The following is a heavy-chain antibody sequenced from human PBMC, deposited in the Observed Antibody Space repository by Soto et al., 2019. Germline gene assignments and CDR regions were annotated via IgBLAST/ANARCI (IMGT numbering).Heavy chain of an antibody. CDR3: ARGVYNYGIREYGYNWFDP. J-gene: IGHJ5*02. Sequence: GGSLRLSCAASGFTFSSYAMSWVRQAPGKGLEWVSAISGSGGSTYYADSVKGRFTISRDNSKNTLYLQWSSLKASDAAMYYCARGVYNYGIREYGYNWFDPWGQGTLVTVSS. CDR2: ISGSGGST. D-gene: IGHD5-18*01. V-gene: IGHV3-23*01. CDR1: GFTFSSYA.